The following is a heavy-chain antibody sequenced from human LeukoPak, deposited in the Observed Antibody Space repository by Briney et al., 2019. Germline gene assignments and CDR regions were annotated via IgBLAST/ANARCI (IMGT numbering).Heavy chain of an antibody. V-gene: IGHV6-1*01. CDR3: ARGNWNYAGYWFDP. J-gene: IGHJ5*02. CDR2: TYYRSKWYN. D-gene: IGHD1-7*01. Sequence: SPTLSLTFAISGDSVSINSASWNWIRQSPWRGLEWLGSTYYRSKWYNDYVVSVKSRITINPDTSKNQFSLQLNTVTPEDTAVYYCARGNWNYAGYWFDPWGQGTLVTVSS. CDR1: GDSVSINSAS.